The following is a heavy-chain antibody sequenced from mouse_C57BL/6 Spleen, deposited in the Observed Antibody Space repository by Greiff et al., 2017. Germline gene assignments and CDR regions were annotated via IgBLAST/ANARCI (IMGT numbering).Heavy chain of an antibody. CDR3: ARENTTVAFDY. CDR2: INPGDGYT. Sequence: VQLQQSGAELVRPGASVKLSCTASGSTFTGYYMPWVKQRPEQGLEWIGNINPGDGYTKYTPKFKGKATLTADKASSTAYMHLSSLTSEDSAVYDCARENTTVAFDYWGQGTTLTVSS. J-gene: IGHJ2*01. V-gene: IGHV1-4*01. CDR1: GSTFTGYY. D-gene: IGHD1-1*01.